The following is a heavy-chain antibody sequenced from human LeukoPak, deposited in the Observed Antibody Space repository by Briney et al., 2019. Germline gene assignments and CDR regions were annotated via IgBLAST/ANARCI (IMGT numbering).Heavy chain of an antibody. V-gene: IGHV1-3*01. Sequence: ASVKVSCKVSGYTFTSYATHWVRQAPGQRLEWMGWINAGNGNTKYSQKFQGRVTITRDTSASTAYMELSSLRSEDTAVYYCARDRWPIRRYFDLWGRGTLVTVSS. CDR3: ARDRWPIRRYFDL. CDR2: INAGNGNT. D-gene: IGHD5-24*01. J-gene: IGHJ2*01. CDR1: GYTFTSYA.